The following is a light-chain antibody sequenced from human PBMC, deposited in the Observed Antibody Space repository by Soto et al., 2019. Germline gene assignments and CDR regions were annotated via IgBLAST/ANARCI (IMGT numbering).Light chain of an antibody. CDR1: QSLSSY. CDR3: HYRSNWPPTT. V-gene: IGKV3-11*01. Sequence: ELVLTQSPATLSLSPGDRATLSCRASQSLSSYLAWYQQRPGLPPRLLIHNTSIRAAGIAARFSGTGSGTEFTLTISSLEAEDFAVYYCHYRSNWPPTTFGQGTRLEIE. CDR2: NTS. J-gene: IGKJ5*01.